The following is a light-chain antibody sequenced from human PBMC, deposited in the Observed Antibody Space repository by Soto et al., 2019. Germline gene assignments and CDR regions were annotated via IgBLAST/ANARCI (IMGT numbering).Light chain of an antibody. CDR1: ELGDKY. V-gene: IGLV3-1*01. J-gene: IGLJ2*01. CDR2: QDS. CDR3: QAWDSSNAV. Sequence: SYELTQPSSVSVSPGQTASITCSGEELGDKYASWYQQKPGQSPVLVIYQDSKRPSRIPERFSGSNSGNTATLTISGTQAMDEADYYCQAWDSSNAVFGGGTKLTVL.